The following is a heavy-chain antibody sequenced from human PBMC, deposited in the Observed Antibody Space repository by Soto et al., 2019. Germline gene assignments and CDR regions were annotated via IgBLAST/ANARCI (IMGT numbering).Heavy chain of an antibody. V-gene: IGHV3-53*01. CDR3: ARDRDYYDSSGPAEPYGMDV. Sequence: GSLRLSCAASGFTVSSNYMSGVRQAPGKGLEWVSVIYSGGSTYYADSVKGRFTISRDNSKNTLYLQMNSLRAEDTAVYYCARDRDYYDSSGPAEPYGMDVWGQGTTVTVSS. CDR2: IYSGGST. CDR1: GFTVSSNY. D-gene: IGHD3-22*01. J-gene: IGHJ6*02.